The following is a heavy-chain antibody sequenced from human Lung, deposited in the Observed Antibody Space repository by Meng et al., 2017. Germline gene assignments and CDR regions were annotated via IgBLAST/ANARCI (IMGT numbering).Heavy chain of an antibody. J-gene: IGHJ2*01. CDR2: IYNSGST. CDR1: GGSISSSNYY. CDR3: ARGQKGYFDL. Sequence: GPLQESGPGLVKPSQTLALTCPFSGGSISSSNYYWSWIRQPPGKGLEWSGHIYNSGSTYYNPSLKSRITISVDTSKNQFSLKLSSVTAADTAVYYCARGQKGYFDLWGRGTLVTVSS. V-gene: IGHV4-30-4*01.